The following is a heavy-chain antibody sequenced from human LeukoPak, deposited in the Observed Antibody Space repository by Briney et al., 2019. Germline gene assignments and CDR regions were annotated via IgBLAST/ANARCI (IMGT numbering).Heavy chain of an antibody. CDR1: GFTFSSYA. Sequence: GGSLRLSCAASGFTFSSYAMSWVRQAPGKGLEWVSAISGSGGSTYYADSVKGRFTISRDNSKNTLYLQMNSLRAEDTAVYYCAKAPLIVVVTAIHFQHWGQGTLVTVSS. D-gene: IGHD2-21*02. CDR2: ISGSGGST. CDR3: AKAPLIVVVTAIHFQH. V-gene: IGHV3-23*01. J-gene: IGHJ1*01.